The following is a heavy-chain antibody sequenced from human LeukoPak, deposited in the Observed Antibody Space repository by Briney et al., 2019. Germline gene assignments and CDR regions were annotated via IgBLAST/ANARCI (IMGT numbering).Heavy chain of an antibody. CDR1: GFTFDKYA. J-gene: IGHJ4*02. CDR2: ISWNSVTI. Sequence: GGSLRLSCAASGFTFDKYAMHWVRQVPGKGLEWVSGISWNSVTIGYADSVKGRFTISRDNAKNSLYLQMNSLRAEDTAVYYCARYGMGGAILDYWGQGTLVTVSS. CDR3: ARYGMGGAILDY. V-gene: IGHV3-9*01. D-gene: IGHD1-26*01.